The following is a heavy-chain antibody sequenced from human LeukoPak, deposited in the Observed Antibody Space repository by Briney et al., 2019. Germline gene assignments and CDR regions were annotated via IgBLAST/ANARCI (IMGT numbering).Heavy chain of an antibody. CDR1: GYTFTSYG. CDR2: ISAYNGNT. D-gene: IGHD3-22*01. V-gene: IGHV1-18*01. J-gene: IGHJ4*02. CDR3: ARASRYYYDSSGYYSPFDY. Sequence: ASVKVSCKASGYTFTSYGISWVRPAPGQGLEWMGWISAYNGNTNYAQKLQGRVTMTTDTSTSTAYMELRSLRSDDTAVYYCARASRYYYDSSGYYSPFDYWGQGTLVTVSS.